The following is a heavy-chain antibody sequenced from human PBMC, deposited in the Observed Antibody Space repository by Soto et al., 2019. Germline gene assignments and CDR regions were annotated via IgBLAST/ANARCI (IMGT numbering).Heavy chain of an antibody. J-gene: IGHJ4*01. V-gene: IGHV4-39*01. Sequence: QLQLQESGPGLVKPSETLSLTCTVSGVSISSCSYYWGWLRQTPGKGLEWIVTIYFSGSNDYNPSPKSRVTMSVDRSTNQFSLNLTSVTPADTALYYCARHGSYWGRGTLVTVSS. CDR2: IYFSGSN. CDR1: GVSISSCSYY. CDR3: ARHGSY.